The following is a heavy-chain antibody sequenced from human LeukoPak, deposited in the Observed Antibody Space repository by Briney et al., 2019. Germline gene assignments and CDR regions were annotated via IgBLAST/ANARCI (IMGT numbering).Heavy chain of an antibody. CDR3: ARNRWSSTSCFFDY. D-gene: IGHD2-2*01. J-gene: IGHJ4*02. V-gene: IGHV3-48*01. CDR2: ITSSSSTI. CDR1: GFTLSTYS. Sequence: PGGSLRLSCTASGFTLSTYSMNWVRQAPGKGLEWVAFITSSSSTIYYADSVKGRFTISRDNAKNSLYLQMNSLRAEDTAVYYCARNRWSSTSCFFDYWGQGMLVTVSS.